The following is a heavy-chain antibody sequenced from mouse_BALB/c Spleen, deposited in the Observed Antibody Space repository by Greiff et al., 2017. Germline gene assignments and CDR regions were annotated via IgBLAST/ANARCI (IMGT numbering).Heavy chain of an antibody. CDR1: GYSITSGYY. J-gene: IGHJ1*01. D-gene: IGHD1-1*01. Sequence: EVQVVESGPGLVKPSQSLSLTCSVTGYSITSGYYWTWIRQFPGNKLEWMGYISYDGSNNYNPSLKNRISITRDTSKNQFFLKLNSVTTEDTATYYCARRALRSYWYFDGWGAGTTVTVSS. V-gene: IGHV3-6*02. CDR2: ISYDGSN. CDR3: ARRALRSYWYFDG.